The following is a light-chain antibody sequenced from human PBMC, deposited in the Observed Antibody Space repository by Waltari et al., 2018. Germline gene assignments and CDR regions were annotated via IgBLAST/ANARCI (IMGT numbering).Light chain of an antibody. CDR1: QSISRY. V-gene: IGKV1-39*01. CDR2: AAS. J-gene: IGKJ1*01. Sequence: DIQMTQSPSSLSASVGDRVTITCRARQSISRYLNWYQQKPGNVPKLLIYAASSLQSGVPSGFSGSGSGTDFTLTISSLHPEDFATYYCQQSYSTPWTFGQGTKVEIK. CDR3: QQSYSTPWT.